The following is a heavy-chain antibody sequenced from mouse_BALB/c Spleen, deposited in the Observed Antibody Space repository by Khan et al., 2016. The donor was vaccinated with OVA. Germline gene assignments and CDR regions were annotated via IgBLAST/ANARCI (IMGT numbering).Heavy chain of an antibody. D-gene: IGHD1-2*01. CDR2: MSDLAYTI. V-gene: IGHV5-15*02. J-gene: IGHJ3*01. CDR3: ARGGGTAPFAY. Sequence: EVELVEPGGGLVQPGGSRKLSCSASGFTFSDYGMAWVRQAPGKGPEWVAFMSDLAYTIYYGDAVSRRSTISSEIAKNTLHLEMSSVRYEVTAIYDCARGGGTAPFAYWGLGTLVTVA. CDR1: GFTFSDYG.